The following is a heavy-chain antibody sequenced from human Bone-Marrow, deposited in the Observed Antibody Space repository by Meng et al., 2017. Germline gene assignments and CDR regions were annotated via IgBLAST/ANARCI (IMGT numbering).Heavy chain of an antibody. V-gene: IGHV4-39*07. Sequence: SETLSLTCTVPGGSTSSSSYYWGWIRQPPGKGLEWIGSIYYSGSTYYNPSLKSRVTISVDTSKNQFSLKLSSVTAADTAVYYCARVFAVLWVRGVTHNWFDPWGQGTLVTVSS. CDR2: IYYSGST. D-gene: IGHD3-10*01. CDR3: ARVFAVLWVRGVTHNWFDP. J-gene: IGHJ5*02. CDR1: GGSTSSSSYY.